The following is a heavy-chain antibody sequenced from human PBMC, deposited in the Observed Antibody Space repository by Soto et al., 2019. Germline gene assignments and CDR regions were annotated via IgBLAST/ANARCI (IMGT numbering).Heavy chain of an antibody. CDR2: INPYNGNT. CDR3: ARDAGGAAGFDP. V-gene: IGHV1-18*01. Sequence: HVQLVQFGAEEQKPGASVKVSCKASGYTFKIYDINWVRQAPGQGLEWMGWINPYNGNTNYAQNLQGRVSMTTDTSTDTAYLELTNLTYDDTAVYYCARDAGGAAGFDPWGQGTLVTVSS. J-gene: IGHJ5*02. D-gene: IGHD6-19*01. CDR1: GYTFKIYD.